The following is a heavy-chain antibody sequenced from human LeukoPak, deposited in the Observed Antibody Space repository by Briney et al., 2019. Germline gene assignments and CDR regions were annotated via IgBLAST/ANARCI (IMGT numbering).Heavy chain of an antibody. CDR3: ARGERDCSSTGCYSPWFDP. CDR1: GGTFSSYA. CDR2: MNPNSGNT. D-gene: IGHD2-2*01. J-gene: IGHJ5*02. Sequence: ASVKVSCKASGGTFSSYAISWVRQATGQGLEWMGWMNPNSGNTGYAQKFQGRVTITRNTSISTAYMELSSLRSEDTAVYYCARGERDCSSTGCYSPWFDPWGQGTLVTVSS. V-gene: IGHV1-8*03.